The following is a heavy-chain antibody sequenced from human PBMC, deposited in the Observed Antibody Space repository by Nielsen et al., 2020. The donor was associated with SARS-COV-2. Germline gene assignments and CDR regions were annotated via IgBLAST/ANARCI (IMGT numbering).Heavy chain of an antibody. CDR1: RGTFSSYA. CDR2: IIPILGIA. V-gene: IGHV1-69*04. Sequence: SVKVSCKASRGTFSSYAISWVRQAPGQGLEWMGRIIPILGIANYAQKFQGRVTITADKSTSTAYMELSSLRSEDTAVYYCARHRWFGELFSYYYYGMDVWGQGTTATVSS. J-gene: IGHJ6*02. D-gene: IGHD3-10*01. CDR3: ARHRWFGELFSYYYYGMDV.